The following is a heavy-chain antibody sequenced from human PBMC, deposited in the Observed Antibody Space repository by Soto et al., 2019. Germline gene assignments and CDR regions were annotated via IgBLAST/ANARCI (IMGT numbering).Heavy chain of an antibody. CDR3: TTDTFYSHVDH. D-gene: IGHD3-16*01. Sequence: PGGSLRLSCAASGFSFSSAWMSWVRQTPEKGLEWVGRIKSKSDGGTTDYAAPVKGRFTISRDDSENTLYLQMNSLKTEDTAVYYCTTDTFYSHVDHWGQGTLVTVSS. CDR1: GFSFSSAW. CDR2: IKSKSDGGTT. V-gene: IGHV3-15*01. J-gene: IGHJ4*02.